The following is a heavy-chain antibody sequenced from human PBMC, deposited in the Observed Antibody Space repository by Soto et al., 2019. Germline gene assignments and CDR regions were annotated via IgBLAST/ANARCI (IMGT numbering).Heavy chain of an antibody. D-gene: IGHD3-9*01. J-gene: IGHJ6*02. CDR3: ARDILTGYNHLLSYGMDV. V-gene: IGHV4-30-4*01. Sequence: PSETLSLTCTVSGGSISSGDYYWSWIRQPPGKGLEWTGYIYYSGSTYYNPSLKSRVTISVDTSKNQFSLKLSSVTAADTAVYYCARDILTGYNHLLSYGMDVWGQGTTVTVS. CDR1: GGSISSGDYY. CDR2: IYYSGST.